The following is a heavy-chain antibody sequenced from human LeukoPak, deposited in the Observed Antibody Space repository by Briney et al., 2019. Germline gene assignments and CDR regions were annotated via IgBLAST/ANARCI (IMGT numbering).Heavy chain of an antibody. D-gene: IGHD6-19*01. CDR3: TSGLAVAGTGYYYGMDV. Sequence: GGSLRLSCAASGFTFSSYVMSWVRQAPGKGLEWVGFIRSKAYGGTTEYAASVKGRFTISRDDSKSIAYLQMNSLKTEDTAVYYCTSGLAVAGTGYYYGMDVWGQGTTVTVSS. V-gene: IGHV3-49*04. CDR2: IRSKAYGGTT. CDR1: GFTFSSYV. J-gene: IGHJ6*02.